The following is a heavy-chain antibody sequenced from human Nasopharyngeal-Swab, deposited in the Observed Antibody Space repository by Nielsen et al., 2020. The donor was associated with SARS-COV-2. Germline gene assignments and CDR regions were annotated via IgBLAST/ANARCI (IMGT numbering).Heavy chain of an antibody. Sequence: SETLSLTCAVYGGSSSGYYWRWIRQPPGKGLEWIGEVNHSGNTNYHPSLKSRVNISVDTSKNQFSLKLSSVTAADTAVYYCAGGRGGPYDVLTGYYAHHYHGLDVWGQGTTVTVSS. V-gene: IGHV4-34*01. CDR3: AGGRGGPYDVLTGYYAHHYHGLDV. D-gene: IGHD3-9*01. CDR2: VNHSGNT. J-gene: IGHJ6*02. CDR1: GGSSSGYY.